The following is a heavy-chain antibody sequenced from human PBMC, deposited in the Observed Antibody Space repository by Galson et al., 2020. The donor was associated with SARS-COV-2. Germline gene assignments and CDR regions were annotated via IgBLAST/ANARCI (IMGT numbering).Heavy chain of an antibody. D-gene: IGHD6-19*01. Sequence: ETSETLSLTCTVFDGSISSYYWSWIRQPAGEGLEWIGRIYSSGSTNYNTSLKSRVTMSLDTSKNQFSLRLSSVTAADRAVYYCAREIPGQYSSGWKAYYFDYWGQGILVTVSS. CDR1: DGSISSYY. CDR3: AREIPGQYSSGWKAYYFDY. J-gene: IGHJ4*02. CDR2: IYSSGST. V-gene: IGHV4-4*07.